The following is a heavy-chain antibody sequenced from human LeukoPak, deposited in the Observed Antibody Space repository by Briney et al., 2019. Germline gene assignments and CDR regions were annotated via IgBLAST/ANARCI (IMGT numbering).Heavy chain of an antibody. CDR2: ISRDDDK. V-gene: IGHV2-5*02. CDR1: GFSLNTSGAG. D-gene: IGHD3-10*01. CDR3: AHTGSPHGEDWFDP. J-gene: IGHJ5*02. Sequence: ESGPTLVKPTQTLTLTCTLSGFSLNTSGAGVGWIRQPPGKALEWLALISRDDDKRYTPSLKNRLTITKDTAKNQVVLRMTNMDPVDTATYYCAHTGSPHGEDWFDPWGQGILVTVSS.